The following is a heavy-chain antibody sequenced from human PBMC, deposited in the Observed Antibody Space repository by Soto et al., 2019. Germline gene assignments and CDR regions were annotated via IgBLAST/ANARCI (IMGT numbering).Heavy chain of an antibody. J-gene: IGHJ6*02. V-gene: IGHV4-34*01. CDR2: INHSGST. CDR3: ARGEPGYCTNGVCYRSGRHYYYYYGMDV. D-gene: IGHD2-8*01. Sequence: SETLSLTCAVYGGSFSGYYWSWIRQPPGKGLEWIGEINHSGSTNYNPSLKSRVTISVDTSKNQLSLKLSSVTAADTAVYYCARGEPGYCTNGVCYRSGRHYYYYYGMDVWGQGTTVTVSS. CDR1: GGSFSGYY.